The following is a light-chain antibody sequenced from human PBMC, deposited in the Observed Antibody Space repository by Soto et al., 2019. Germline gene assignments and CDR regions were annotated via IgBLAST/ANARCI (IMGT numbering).Light chain of an antibody. Sequence: EIVLTQSPATLSLSPGETATLSCRASQSVSGYIGWYQQKPGQAPRLLIYADSNRATGIPARFSGSGSGTDFTLTISSLEPEDFVVYYCQQYGSSGTFGQGTKV. CDR2: ADS. J-gene: IGKJ1*01. CDR1: QSVSGY. V-gene: IGKV3-11*01. CDR3: QQYGSSGT.